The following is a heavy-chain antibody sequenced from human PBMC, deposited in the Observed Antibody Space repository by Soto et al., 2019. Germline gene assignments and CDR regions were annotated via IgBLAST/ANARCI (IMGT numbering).Heavy chain of an antibody. J-gene: IGHJ6*02. CDR1: GGTFSSYA. CDR2: IIPIFGTA. V-gene: IGHV1-69*13. D-gene: IGHD6-13*01. Sequence: GASVKVSCKASGGTFSSYAISWVRQAPGQGLEWMGGIIPIFGTANYAQKFQGRVTITADESTSTAYMELSSLRSEDTAVYYCARGYSSSWTPFYYYYGMDVWAKGPRSPSP. CDR3: ARGYSSSWTPFYYYYGMDV.